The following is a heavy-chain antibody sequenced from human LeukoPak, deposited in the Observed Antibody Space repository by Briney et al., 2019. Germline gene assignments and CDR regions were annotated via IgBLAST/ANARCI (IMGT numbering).Heavy chain of an antibody. CDR3: ARADESLVYGMDV. V-gene: IGHV4-61*02. CDR1: GGSISSGSYY. Sequence: SETLSLTCTVSGGSISSGSYYWSWIRQPAGKGLEWIGRIYTSGSTNYNPSLKSRVTISVDTSKNQFSLKLSSVTAADTAVYYCARADESLVYGMDVWGQGTTVIVSS. CDR2: IYTSGST. J-gene: IGHJ6*02.